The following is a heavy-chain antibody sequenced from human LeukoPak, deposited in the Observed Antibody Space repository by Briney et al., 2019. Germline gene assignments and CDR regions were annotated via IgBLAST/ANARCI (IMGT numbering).Heavy chain of an antibody. CDR2: INAGNGNT. D-gene: IGHD5-12*01. CDR3: ARERRSSGNWFDP. CDR1: GYTFTSYA. Sequence: ASVKVSCKASGYTFTSYAMHWVRQAPGQRLEWMGWINAGNGNTKYSQEFQGRVTITRDTSASTAYMELSSLRSEDMAVYYCARERRSSGNWFDPWGQGTLVTVSS. V-gene: IGHV1-3*03. J-gene: IGHJ5*02.